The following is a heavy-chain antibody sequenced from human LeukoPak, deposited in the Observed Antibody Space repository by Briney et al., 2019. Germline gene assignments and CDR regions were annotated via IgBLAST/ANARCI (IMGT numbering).Heavy chain of an antibody. CDR3: ASGGVGATFDY. D-gene: IGHD1-26*01. Sequence: GGSLRLSCAASGFTFSSYWMSWVRQAPGKGLEWVANIKQDGSEKYYVDSVKGRFTISRDNAKNSLYLQMNSLRAEDTAVYYCASGGVGATFDYWGQGTLVTVSS. CDR1: GFTFSSYW. J-gene: IGHJ4*02. CDR2: IKQDGSEK. V-gene: IGHV3-7*01.